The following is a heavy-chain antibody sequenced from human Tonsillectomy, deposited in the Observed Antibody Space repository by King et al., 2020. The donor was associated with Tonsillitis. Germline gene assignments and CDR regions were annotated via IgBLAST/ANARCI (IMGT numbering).Heavy chain of an antibody. Sequence: VQLVESGGGLVQPGGSLRLSCAASGLTFSSYAMSWVRQAPGKGLEWVSAISGGGGGTYYADSWKGRFTISRDNSKNTLYLQMNSLRAEDTAVYYCAKDGFWSSSSKWGQGTLVTVSS. D-gene: IGHD6-6*01. V-gene: IGHV3-23*04. J-gene: IGHJ4*02. CDR3: AKDGFWSSSSK. CDR1: GLTFSSYA. CDR2: ISGGGGGT.